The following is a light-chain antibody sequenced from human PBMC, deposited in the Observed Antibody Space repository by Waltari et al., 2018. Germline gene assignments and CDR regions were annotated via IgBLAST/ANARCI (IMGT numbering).Light chain of an antibody. CDR2: GAS. V-gene: IGKV3-20*01. CDR1: QSVSSSY. Sequence: IVLTQSPGTLSLSPGDRATLSCRASQSVSSSYLAWYQQKPGQAPRLLVYGASSKATGIPDRFSGSESGTDFTLTISRLEPEDFAVYYCQQYGSFWTFGQGTKVEIK. J-gene: IGKJ1*01. CDR3: QQYGSFWT.